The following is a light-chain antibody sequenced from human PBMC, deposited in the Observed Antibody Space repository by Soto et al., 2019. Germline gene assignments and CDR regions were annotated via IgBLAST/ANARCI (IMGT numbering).Light chain of an antibody. V-gene: IGLV1-44*01. CDR1: SSNIGSNT. CDR2: SSN. J-gene: IGLJ2*01. CDR3: SAWDDSLNVVV. Sequence: QSVLTQPPSASGTPGQRVTISCSGSSSNIGSNTVNWYQQLPSKAPKLLIYSSNQRPSGVPDRFSGSKSGTSASLAISGLQSEDEADYYCSAWDDSLNVVVFGGGTKLTVL.